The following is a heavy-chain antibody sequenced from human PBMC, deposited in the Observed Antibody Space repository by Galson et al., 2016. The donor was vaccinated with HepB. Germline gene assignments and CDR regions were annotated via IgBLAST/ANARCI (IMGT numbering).Heavy chain of an antibody. J-gene: IGHJ6*02. CDR3: ANRFCANGVCEISTYYYYGLHV. D-gene: IGHD2-8*01. CDR1: GYTFTSYG. CDR2: IIPIFGSA. Sequence: SVKVSCKASGYTFTSYGISWVRQAPGQGLEWMGGIIPIFGSATYAQNFQGRVTFTADESASTVYMELSSLRSEDTAVYYCANRFCANGVCEISTYYYYGLHVWGQGTTVTVSS. V-gene: IGHV1-69*13.